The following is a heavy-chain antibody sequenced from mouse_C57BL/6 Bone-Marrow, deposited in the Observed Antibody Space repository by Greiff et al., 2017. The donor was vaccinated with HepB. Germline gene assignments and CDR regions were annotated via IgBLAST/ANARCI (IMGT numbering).Heavy chain of an antibody. CDR3: ARALYDGYSQGSMYY. J-gene: IGHJ4*01. Sequence: VQLVESGPELVKPGASVKISCKASGYTFTDYYINWVKQRPGQGLEWIGWIFPGSGSTYYNEKFKGKATLTVDKSSSTAYMWLSSLTSEDSAVYFWARALYDGYSQGSMYYWGQGTSVTVSS. CDR2: IFPGSGST. V-gene: IGHV1-75*01. D-gene: IGHD2-3*01. CDR1: GYTFTDYY.